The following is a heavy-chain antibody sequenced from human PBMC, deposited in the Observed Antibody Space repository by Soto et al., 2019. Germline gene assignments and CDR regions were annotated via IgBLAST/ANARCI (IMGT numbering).Heavy chain of an antibody. Sequence: GVLRLSCPASGFTFSSFAMHWVRQAPGQGLEWVSVISGSGDSTYYADSVKGRFTISRDNSRNTLYLQMNSLRAEDTAVYYCATQKTLGVVINYYYGIDVWGHRTTVPVS. J-gene: IGHJ6*02. CDR1: GFTFSSFA. D-gene: IGHD3-3*01. V-gene: IGHV3-23*01. CDR2: ISGSGDST. CDR3: ATQKTLGVVINYYYGIDV.